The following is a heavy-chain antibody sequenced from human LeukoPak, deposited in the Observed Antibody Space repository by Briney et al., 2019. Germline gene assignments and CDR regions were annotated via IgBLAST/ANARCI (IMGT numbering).Heavy chain of an antibody. CDR2: IYYSGST. D-gene: IGHD6-13*01. J-gene: IGHJ5*02. Sequence: SETLSLTCTVSGGSISSGVYYWSWIRQHPGKGLEWIGYIYYSGSTYYNPSLKSRVTISVDTSKNQFSLKLSSVTAADTAVYYCARELEDSSSSIRFDPWGQGTLVTVSS. V-gene: IGHV4-31*03. CDR3: ARELEDSSSSIRFDP. CDR1: GGSISSGVYY.